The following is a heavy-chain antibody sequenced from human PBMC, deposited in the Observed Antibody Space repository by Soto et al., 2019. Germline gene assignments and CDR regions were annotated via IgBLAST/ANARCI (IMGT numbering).Heavy chain of an antibody. CDR3: GIAVAGNGEDY. CDR2: IYYSGST. Sequence: QVQLQESGPGLVKPSETLSLTCTGSGGSVSSGSYYWSWVRQPPGKGLDWIGYIYYSGSTNYNPSLTSRVTISVDTAKNQFSLKLSSVTAADTAVYYCGIAVAGNGEDYWGQGTLVTVSS. CDR1: GGSVSSGSYY. D-gene: IGHD6-19*01. J-gene: IGHJ4*02. V-gene: IGHV4-61*01.